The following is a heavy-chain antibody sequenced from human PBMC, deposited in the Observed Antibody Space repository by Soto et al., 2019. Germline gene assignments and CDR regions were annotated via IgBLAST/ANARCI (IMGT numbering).Heavy chain of an antibody. CDR2: IYTSGST. V-gene: IGHV4-4*07. CDR1: GGSISSYY. Sequence: TLSLTCTVSGGSISSYYWSWIRQPAGKGLEWIGRIYTSGSTNYNPSLKSRVTMSVDTSKNQFSLKLSSVTAAGTAVYYCARDRGITFGGVIVIPPHYYYGMDVWGQGTTVTVSS. D-gene: IGHD3-16*02. J-gene: IGHJ6*02. CDR3: ARDRGITFGGVIVIPPHYYYGMDV.